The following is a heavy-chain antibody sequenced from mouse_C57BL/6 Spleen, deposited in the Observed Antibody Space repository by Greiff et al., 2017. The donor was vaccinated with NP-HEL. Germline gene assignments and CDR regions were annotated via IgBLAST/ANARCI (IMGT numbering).Heavy chain of an antibody. J-gene: IGHJ2*01. D-gene: IGHD3-1*01. CDR2: INPSSGYT. Sequence: VQLQQSGAELVKPGASVKMSCKASGYTFTSYTMHWVKQRTGQGLEWIGYINPSSGYTKYNQKFKDKATLTADKSSSKAYMQLSSLTSEDAAVYYWARKSTRASYWGQGTTLTVSS. V-gene: IGHV1-4*01. CDR3: ARKSTRASY. CDR1: GYTFTSYT.